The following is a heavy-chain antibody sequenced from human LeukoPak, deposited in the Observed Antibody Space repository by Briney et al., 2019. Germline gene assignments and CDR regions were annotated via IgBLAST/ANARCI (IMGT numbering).Heavy chain of an antibody. Sequence: TGESLKISCKGSGYSFTSYWIGWVRQMPGKGLEWMGIIYPGDSDTRYSPSFQGQVTISADKSISTAYLQWSSLKASDTAMYYCARVAARPDYYYYMDVWGKGTTVTVSS. V-gene: IGHV5-51*01. CDR1: GYSFTSYW. CDR2: IYPGDSDT. CDR3: ARVAARPDYYYYMDV. J-gene: IGHJ6*03. D-gene: IGHD6-6*01.